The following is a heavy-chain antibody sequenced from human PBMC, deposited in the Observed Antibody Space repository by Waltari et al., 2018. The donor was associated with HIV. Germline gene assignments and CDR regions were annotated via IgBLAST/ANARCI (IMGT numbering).Heavy chain of an antibody. CDR3: ARDPRSSGYYGMDV. D-gene: IGHD1-26*01. CDR1: GFTISANY. J-gene: IGHJ6*02. Sequence: EVQLVESGGGLIEPGGSLRLACAAYGFTISANYMSWVRQAPGKGLEWVSVIYSGGSTYYADSVKGRFTISRDNSKNTLSLHMNSPRAEDTAVYYCARDPRSSGYYGMDVWGQGATVTVSS. V-gene: IGHV3-53*01. CDR2: IYSGGST.